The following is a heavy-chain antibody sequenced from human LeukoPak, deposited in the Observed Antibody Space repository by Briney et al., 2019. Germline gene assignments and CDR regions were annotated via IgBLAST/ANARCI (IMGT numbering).Heavy chain of an antibody. CDR2: ISAYNGNT. Sequence: GASVEVSCKASGYTFSSYGISWVRQAPGQGREWMGWISAYNGNTNYEQKFQGRVTMTTDTSTSTAYMELRSLRSDDTAVYYCARADIRAIASSGWYGFDYWGQGTLVTVSS. J-gene: IGHJ4*02. CDR3: ARADIRAIASSGWYGFDY. D-gene: IGHD6-19*01. CDR1: GYTFSSYG. V-gene: IGHV1-18*01.